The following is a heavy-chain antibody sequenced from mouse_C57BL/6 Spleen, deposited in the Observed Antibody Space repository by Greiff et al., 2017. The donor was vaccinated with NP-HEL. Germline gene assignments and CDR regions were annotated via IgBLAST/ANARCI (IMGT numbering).Heavy chain of an antibody. CDR3: ARGELGRPFFDY. CDR1: GYAFSSYW. CDR2: NYPGDGDT. Sequence: VQLQQSGAELVKPGASVKISCKASGYAFSSYWMNWVKQRPGKRLEWIGQNYPGDGDTNYNGKFKGKATLTADKSSSTAYMQLSSLNSEDSAVYFWARGELGRPFFDYWGQGTTLTVSS. V-gene: IGHV1-80*01. J-gene: IGHJ2*01. D-gene: IGHD4-1*01.